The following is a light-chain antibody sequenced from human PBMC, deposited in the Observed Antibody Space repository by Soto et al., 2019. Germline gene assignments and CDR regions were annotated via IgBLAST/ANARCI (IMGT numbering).Light chain of an antibody. CDR2: GAS. CDR1: QSVISN. V-gene: IGKV3-15*01. J-gene: IGKJ3*01. CDR3: QQYGSSPLT. Sequence: EIVMTQSPATLSVSPGERATLSCRASQSVISNLAWYQQKPGQAPRLLIFGASARPTGIPARISGSGSGTDFTLTISRLEPEDFAVYYCQQYGSSPLTFGPGTKVDIK.